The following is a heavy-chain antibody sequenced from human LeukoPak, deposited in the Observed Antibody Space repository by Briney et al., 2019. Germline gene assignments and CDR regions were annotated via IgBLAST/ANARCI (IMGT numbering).Heavy chain of an antibody. D-gene: IGHD2-8*01. Sequence: SETLSLTCTVSGGSISSYYWGWIRQPPEKGLEWIGSVFYSGSTYYNPSLKSRVTIYVDKSKNHFSLKLSSVTAADTALYYCARLNTNAYPYFFDYWGQGTLVTVSS. CDR1: GGSISSYY. V-gene: IGHV4-39*02. J-gene: IGHJ4*02. CDR2: VFYSGST. CDR3: ARLNTNAYPYFFDY.